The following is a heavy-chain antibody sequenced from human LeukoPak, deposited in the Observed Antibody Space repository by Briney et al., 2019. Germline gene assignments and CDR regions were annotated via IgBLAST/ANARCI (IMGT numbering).Heavy chain of an antibody. D-gene: IGHD3-9*01. CDR2: IYYSGRT. CDR1: GGSISSYY. Sequence: PSETLSLTCTASGGSISSYYWSWIRQPPGKGLEWIGYIYYSGRTNYNPSLKSRVTISVDTSKNQFSLKLSSVTAADTAVYYCARVQESQIDYYFDYWGQGTLVTVSS. J-gene: IGHJ4*02. V-gene: IGHV4-59*01. CDR3: ARVQESQIDYYFDY.